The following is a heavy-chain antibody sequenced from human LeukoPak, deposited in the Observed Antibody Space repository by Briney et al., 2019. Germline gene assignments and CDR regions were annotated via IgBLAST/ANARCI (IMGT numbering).Heavy chain of an antibody. D-gene: IGHD1-7*01. Sequence: SETLSLTCAVYGGSFSGYYWSWIRQPPGKGLEWIGEINHSGSTNYNPSLKSRVTISVDTSKNQFSLKLSSVTAADTAVYYCARVLRNWNYGYYYYYYMDVWGKGTTVTVSS. CDR3: ARVLRNWNYGYYYYYYMDV. CDR2: INHSGST. J-gene: IGHJ6*03. CDR1: GGSFSGYY. V-gene: IGHV4-34*01.